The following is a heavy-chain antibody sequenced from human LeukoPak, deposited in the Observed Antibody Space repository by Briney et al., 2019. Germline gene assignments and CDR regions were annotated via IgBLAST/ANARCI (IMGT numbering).Heavy chain of an antibody. CDR1: GGSISSHY. Sequence: SETLSLTCTVSGGSISSHYWSWIRQPPGKGLEWIGYIYYSGSTNYNPSLKGRVTISVDTSKRQFSLKLSSVTAADTAVYYCARDLRRDGYNRGAFDIWGQGTVVTVSS. CDR3: ARDLRRDGYNRGAFDI. CDR2: IYYSGST. D-gene: IGHD5-24*01. J-gene: IGHJ3*02. V-gene: IGHV4-59*11.